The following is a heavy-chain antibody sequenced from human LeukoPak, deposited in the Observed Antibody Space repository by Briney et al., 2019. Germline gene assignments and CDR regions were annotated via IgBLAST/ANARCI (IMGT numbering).Heavy chain of an antibody. Sequence: GGSLRLSCAASGFTFSSYEMNWVRQAPGKGLEWVSYISSSGCTIYYADSVKGRFTISRDNAKNSLYLQMNSLRAEDTAVYYCAELGITMIGGVWGKGTTVTISS. CDR3: AELGITMIGGV. J-gene: IGHJ6*04. CDR1: GFTFSSYE. CDR2: ISSSGCTI. D-gene: IGHD3-10*02. V-gene: IGHV3-48*03.